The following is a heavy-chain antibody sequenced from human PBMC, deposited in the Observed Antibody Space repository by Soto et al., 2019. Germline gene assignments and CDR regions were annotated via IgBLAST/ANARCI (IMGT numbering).Heavy chain of an antibody. CDR2: IYHSGST. V-gene: IGHV4-30-2*01. D-gene: IGHD3-16*01. CDR3: ARGWGKDGYYYYYYGMDV. Sequence: SETLSLTCAVSGGSISSGGYSWSWIRQPPGKGLEWIGYIYHSGSTYYNPSLKSRVTISVDRSKNQFSLKLSSVTAADTAVYYCARGWGKDGYYYYYYGMDVWGQGTTVTVSS. CDR1: GGSISSGGYS. J-gene: IGHJ6*02.